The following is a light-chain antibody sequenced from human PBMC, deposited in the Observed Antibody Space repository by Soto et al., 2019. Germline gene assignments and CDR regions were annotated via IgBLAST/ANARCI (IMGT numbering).Light chain of an antibody. Sequence: DIQMHQSPSSLSASIGDSVAITGRASQPVHPYLHWYPQKPGKAPKLLIYAASNLQSGVPSRFSGSGSGTDFTLTISSLQPEDLATYYCQKANSFPPWTVGQGNKVDIK. J-gene: IGKJ1*01. V-gene: IGKV1-12*01. CDR3: QKANSFPPWT. CDR1: QPVHPY. CDR2: AAS.